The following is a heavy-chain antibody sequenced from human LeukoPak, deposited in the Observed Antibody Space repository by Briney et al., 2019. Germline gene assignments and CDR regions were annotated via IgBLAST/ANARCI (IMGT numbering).Heavy chain of an antibody. CDR1: GGSISGYY. CDR3: ATGTRAVSGIVNS. CDR2: IHSSGNT. J-gene: IGHJ4*02. D-gene: IGHD6-19*01. Sequence: SETLSLTCTVSGGSISGYYWNWIRQPPSMGLEWIGFIHSSGNTDSKASLKSRVTMSVDTSKNQFSLKLTSVTAADTAVYYCATGTRAVSGIVNSWGQGTLVIVSS. V-gene: IGHV4-59*01.